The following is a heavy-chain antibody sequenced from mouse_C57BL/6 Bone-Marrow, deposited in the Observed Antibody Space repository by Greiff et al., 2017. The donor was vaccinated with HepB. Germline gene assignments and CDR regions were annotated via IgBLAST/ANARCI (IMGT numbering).Heavy chain of an antibody. CDR1: GYTFTDYY. CDR3: AREDYDWYFDV. CDR2: IYPGSGNT. V-gene: IGHV1-76*01. J-gene: IGHJ1*03. Sequence: QVQLQQSGAELVRPGASVKLSCKASGYTFTDYYINWVKQRPGQGLEWIARIYPGSGNTYYNEKLKGKATLTAEKSSSTAYMQLSSLTSEDSAVYFCAREDYDWYFDVWGTGTTVTVSS. D-gene: IGHD2-4*01.